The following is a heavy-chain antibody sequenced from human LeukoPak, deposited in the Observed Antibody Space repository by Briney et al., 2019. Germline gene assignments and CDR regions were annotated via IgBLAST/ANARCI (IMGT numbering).Heavy chain of an antibody. D-gene: IGHD3-16*01. J-gene: IGHJ3*01. CDR3: AREEAISGGQGKDGAFRF. CDR1: GFNFSNFN. V-gene: IGHV3-30*19. CDR2: IWFDGSNK. Sequence: PGGSLRLSCEASGFNFSNFNMHWVRQAPGKGLEWAAAIWFDGSNKFYIDTVKGRFSIYRDNSRNTVYLQMNNLRADDTATYFCAREEAISGGQGKDGAFRFWGQGTMVTVSS.